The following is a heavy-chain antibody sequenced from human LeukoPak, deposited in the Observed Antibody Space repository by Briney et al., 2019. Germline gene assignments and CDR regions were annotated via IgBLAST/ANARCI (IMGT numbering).Heavy chain of an antibody. V-gene: IGHV1-2*02. CDR2: INPNSGGT. D-gene: IGHD1-20*01. J-gene: IGHJ4*02. Sequence: ASVKVSCKASGYTFTGYYMHWVRQAPGQGLEWMGWINPNSGGTNYAQKFQGRVTMTRDTSISTAYMELSRLRSDDTAVYYCAREGYNWNPGGLGRSKIFDYWGQGTLVTVSS. CDR3: AREGYNWNPGGLGRSKIFDY. CDR1: GYTFTGYY.